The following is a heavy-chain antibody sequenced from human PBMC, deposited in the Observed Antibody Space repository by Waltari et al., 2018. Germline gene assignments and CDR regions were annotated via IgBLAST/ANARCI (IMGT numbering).Heavy chain of an antibody. V-gene: IGHV3-33*05. CDR2: IQYDGSIK. CDR3: AREYSRICFHALDG. J-gene: IGHJ6*02. Sequence: QVHVVESGGGVVQPVGSLSSAGAASGFTPGSSGMHGVRQVPGKGLEWVAVIQYDGSIKNYADSVKGRFTISRENSKNTLYLEMKSLRAEDTAVYYCAREYSRICFHALDGWGQGTAVTVSS. CDR1: GFTPGSSG. D-gene: IGHD6-13*01.